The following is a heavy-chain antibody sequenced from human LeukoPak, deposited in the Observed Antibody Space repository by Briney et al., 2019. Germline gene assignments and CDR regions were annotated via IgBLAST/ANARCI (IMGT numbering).Heavy chain of an antibody. CDR3: ARVTANRLRYYYYYGMDV. J-gene: IGHJ6*02. D-gene: IGHD5-12*01. Sequence: PSETLSLTCAVSGGSISSGGYSWSWIRQPPEKGLEWIGYIYHSGSTYYNPSLKSRVTISVDRSKNQFSLKLSSVTAADTAVYYCARVTANRLRYYYYYGMDVWGQGTTVTVSS. CDR1: GGSISSGGYS. V-gene: IGHV4-30-2*01. CDR2: IYHSGST.